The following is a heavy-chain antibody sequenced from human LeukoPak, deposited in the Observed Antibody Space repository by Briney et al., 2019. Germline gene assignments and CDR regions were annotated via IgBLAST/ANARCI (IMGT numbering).Heavy chain of an antibody. CDR3: ARDRKGGDY. J-gene: IGHJ4*02. CDR2: IKQDGSEK. CDR1: AFIFSGHW. V-gene: IGHV3-7*01. D-gene: IGHD3-16*01. Sequence: GGSLRLSCEGSAFIFSGHWMNWVRQTPGEGLEWVANIKQDGSEKYYVDSVKGRFTISRDNAKNSLYLQMNSLRVEDTAVYYCARDRKGGDYWGQGTLVTVSS.